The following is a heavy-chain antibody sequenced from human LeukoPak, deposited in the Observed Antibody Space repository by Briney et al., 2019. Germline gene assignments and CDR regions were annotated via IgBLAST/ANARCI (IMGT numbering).Heavy chain of an antibody. CDR2: IWYDGSNE. V-gene: IGHV3-33*01. CDR3: AREMAV. J-gene: IGHJ4*02. Sequence: GGSLRLSCVVSGFSFGTYSMHWARQVPGKGLEWVAVIWYDGSNEDYADSVKGRFTISRDNSKNTLYLQTNSLRAEDTAVYYCAREMAVWGQGAPVTVSS. D-gene: IGHD2-8*01. CDR1: GFSFGTYS.